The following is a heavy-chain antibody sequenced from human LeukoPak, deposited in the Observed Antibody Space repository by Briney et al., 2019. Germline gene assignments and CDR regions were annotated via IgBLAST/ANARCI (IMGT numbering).Heavy chain of an antibody. CDR1: GFTFGSYW. V-gene: IGHV3-74*03. CDR3: ARDYWGSGDY. CDR2: INSDGSSA. Sequence: PGGSLRLSCAASGFTFGSYWMRWVRQIAGKGLVWVSRINSDGSSAEYVDSVKGRFTISRDNAKNTLYLQMDSLRAEDTAVYYCARDYWGSGDYWGQGALVTVSS. D-gene: IGHD7-27*01. J-gene: IGHJ4*02.